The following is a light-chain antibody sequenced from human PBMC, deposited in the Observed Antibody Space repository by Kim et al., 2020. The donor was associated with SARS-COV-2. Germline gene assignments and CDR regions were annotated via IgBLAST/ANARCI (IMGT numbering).Light chain of an antibody. CDR2: AAT. Sequence: ATVGDGVTITCRASQDIRNDLGWYQQRPGKAPRLLIFAATALQSRVPSRFSGSGSGTEFILTIDSLQPEDFATYFCQQDHNYPRTFGQGTTVEIK. CDR1: QDIRND. CDR3: QQDHNYPRT. V-gene: IGKV1-6*01. J-gene: IGKJ1*01.